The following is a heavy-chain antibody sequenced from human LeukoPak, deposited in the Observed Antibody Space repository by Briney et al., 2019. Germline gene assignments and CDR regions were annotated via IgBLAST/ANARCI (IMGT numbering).Heavy chain of an antibody. CDR1: GLPSGVNG. D-gene: IGHD2-15*01. J-gene: IGHJ4*02. V-gene: IGHV3-30*18. CDR3: TKVLQRGSYFSDY. Sequence: QPGGSLNLSCEASGLPSGVNGMHWARQAPGKGLEWVAVISYDGSNKNYADSVKGRFTISRDNSKDTLYLQMNSLRAEDTAVYHCTKVLQRGSYFSDYCGQGTLVTVSS. CDR2: ISYDGSNK.